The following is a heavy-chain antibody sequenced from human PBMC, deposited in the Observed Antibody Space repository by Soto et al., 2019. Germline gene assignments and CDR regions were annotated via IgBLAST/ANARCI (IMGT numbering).Heavy chain of an antibody. V-gene: IGHV4-4*02. CDR1: GASLTSSDW. J-gene: IGHJ5*01. Sequence: QVQLQESGPGLVQPSDTLSLTCAVSGASLTSSDWWSWVRQAPGKGLQLIAGIHLSGSTNMSPLYESRVKRTVDKSRGQFSLRLTSETAADTAVYYCASGGGAGKEQGLYLDSWGQGTLVAVSS. CDR2: IHLSGST. D-gene: IGHD3-10*01. CDR3: ASGGGAGKEQGLYLDS.